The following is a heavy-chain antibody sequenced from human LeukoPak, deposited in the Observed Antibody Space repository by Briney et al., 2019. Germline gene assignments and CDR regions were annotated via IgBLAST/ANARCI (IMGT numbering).Heavy chain of an antibody. CDR1: GHTRTELS. CDR3: ATDFYRGLQFDY. D-gene: IGHD2/OR15-2a*01. V-gene: IGHV1-24*01. J-gene: IGHJ4*02. CDR2: FGPEDGET. Sequence: GASVKVSCKVSGHTRTELSMNWGRQAPGKGLGWLGRFGPEDGETVYTQKFQGRVTLTDDTSTDTAYMELTSLRSEDTAVYYCATDFYRGLQFDYWGQGTLVIVSS.